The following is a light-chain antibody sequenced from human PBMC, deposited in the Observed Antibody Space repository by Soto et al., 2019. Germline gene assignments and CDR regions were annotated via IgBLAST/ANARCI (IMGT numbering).Light chain of an antibody. J-gene: IGLJ1*01. Sequence: QSVLTQPPSASGSPGQSVTISCTGTSSDVGGYNHVSWYQQHPDKAPKLIIYEVTKRPSGVPDRFSGSKSGNTASLTVSGRQAEDDADYYYSSYGGSDNLSFGTGTKLTVL. V-gene: IGLV2-8*01. CDR1: SSDVGGYNH. CDR2: EVT. CDR3: SSYGGSDNLS.